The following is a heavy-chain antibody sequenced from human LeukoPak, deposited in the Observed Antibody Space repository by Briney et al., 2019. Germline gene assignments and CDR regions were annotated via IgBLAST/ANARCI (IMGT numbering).Heavy chain of an antibody. V-gene: IGHV4-34*01. CDR3: ASRFGYSYGYGAFDI. CDR1: GFTVSSNY. J-gene: IGHJ3*02. CDR2: INHSGST. D-gene: IGHD5-18*01. Sequence: GSLRLSCAASGFTVSSNYMSWIRQPPGKGLEWIGEINHSGSTNYNPSLKSRVTISVDTSKNQFSMKLSSVTAADTAVYYCASRFGYSYGYGAFDIWGQGTMVTVSS.